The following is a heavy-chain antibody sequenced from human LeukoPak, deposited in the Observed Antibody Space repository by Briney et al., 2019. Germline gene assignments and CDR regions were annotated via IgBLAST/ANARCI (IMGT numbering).Heavy chain of an antibody. Sequence: PGGSLRLSCAASGFTFSSYWMHWVRQAPGKGLVWVSRINTDGSSTSYADSVKGRFTISRDNAKNTLYLQMNSLRAEDTAVYYCAREAEHSSSWPGLYYYYYMDVWGKGTTVTVSS. J-gene: IGHJ6*03. CDR2: INTDGSST. CDR1: GFTFSSYW. CDR3: AREAEHSSSWPGLYYYYYMDV. V-gene: IGHV3-74*01. D-gene: IGHD6-13*01.